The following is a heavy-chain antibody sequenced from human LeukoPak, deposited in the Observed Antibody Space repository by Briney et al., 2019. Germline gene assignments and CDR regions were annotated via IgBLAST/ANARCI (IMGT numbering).Heavy chain of an antibody. CDR1: GFTFSTYAM. Sequence: GSLRLSCAASGFTFSTYAMSWVRQPPGKGLEWIGEIYHSGSTNYNPSLKSRVTISVDKSKNQFSLKLSSVTAADTAVYYCARDGNTGYGYAFDIWGQGTMVTVSS. D-gene: IGHD5-12*01. J-gene: IGHJ3*02. V-gene: IGHV4-4*02. CDR2: IYHSGST. CDR3: ARDGNTGYGYAFDI.